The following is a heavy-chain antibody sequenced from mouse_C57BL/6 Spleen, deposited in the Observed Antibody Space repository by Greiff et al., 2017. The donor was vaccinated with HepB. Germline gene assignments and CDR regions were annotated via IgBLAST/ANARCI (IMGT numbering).Heavy chain of an antibody. D-gene: IGHD1-1*01. J-gene: IGHJ3*01. Sequence: EVQRVESGAELVKPGASVKLSCTASGFNIKDYYMHWVKQRTEQGLEWIGRIDPEDGETKYAPKFQGKATITADTSSNTAYLQLSSLTSEDTAVYYCARCYGSSYGFAYWGQGTLVTVSA. V-gene: IGHV14-2*01. CDR1: GFNIKDYY. CDR3: ARCYGSSYGFAY. CDR2: IDPEDGET.